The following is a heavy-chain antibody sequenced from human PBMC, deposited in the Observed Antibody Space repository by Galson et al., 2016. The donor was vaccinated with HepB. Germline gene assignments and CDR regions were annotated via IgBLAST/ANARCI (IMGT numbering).Heavy chain of an antibody. J-gene: IGHJ5*02. CDR2: ISYDGSNK. Sequence: SLRLSCAASGFTFSLYSMHWVRQAPGKGLAWVTAISYDGSNKYYADSVRGRFTISRDNAENTLFLQMNSLRPEDTAVYYCARDHSNGLLGPWGQGTLVTVSS. D-gene: IGHD6-19*01. CDR1: GFTFSLYS. V-gene: IGHV3-30-3*01. CDR3: ARDHSNGLLGP.